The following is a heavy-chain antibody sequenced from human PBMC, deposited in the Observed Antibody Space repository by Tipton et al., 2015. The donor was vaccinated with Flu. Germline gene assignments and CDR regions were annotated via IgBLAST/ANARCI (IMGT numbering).Heavy chain of an antibody. CDR3: SKSLDY. CDR2: IKQDGSEK. J-gene: IGHJ4*02. CDR1: GFSFSNSW. Sequence: SLRLSCAASGFSFSNSWIDWVRQTPGKGLEWVANIKQDGSEKYYVDSVKGRFTISRDNAKNSLYLQMNSLRAEDTAVYYCSKSLDYWGQGTLVTVSS. V-gene: IGHV3-7*01.